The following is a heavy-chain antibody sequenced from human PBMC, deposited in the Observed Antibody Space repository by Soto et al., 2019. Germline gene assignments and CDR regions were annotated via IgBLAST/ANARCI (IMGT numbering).Heavy chain of an antibody. J-gene: IGHJ4*02. D-gene: IGHD6-13*01. CDR3: ARGDGGIAAAGMGNDY. V-gene: IGHV1-8*01. CDR2: MNPNSGNT. Sequence: GASVKVSCKASGYTFSSYDINWVRQATGQGLEWMGWMNPNSGNTGYAQKFQGRVTMTRNTSISTAYMELSSLRSEDTAVYYCARGDGGIAAAGMGNDYWGQGTLVTVSS. CDR1: GYTFSSYD.